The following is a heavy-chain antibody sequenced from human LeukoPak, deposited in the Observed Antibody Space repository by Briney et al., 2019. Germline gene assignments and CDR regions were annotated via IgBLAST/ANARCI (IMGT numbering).Heavy chain of an antibody. CDR1: GFTFSSYA. V-gene: IGHV3-23*01. J-gene: IGHJ4*02. CDR3: AKDRTCSSSCRSLDY. Sequence: PGGSLRLSCAASGFTFSSYAMSWVRQAPGKGLEWVSAISGSGGSTYYADSVKGRLTISKDISKNTVYLQMNSLRAEDTAVYYCAKDRTCSSSCRSLDYWGQGTLVTVSS. CDR2: ISGSGGST. D-gene: IGHD6-6*01.